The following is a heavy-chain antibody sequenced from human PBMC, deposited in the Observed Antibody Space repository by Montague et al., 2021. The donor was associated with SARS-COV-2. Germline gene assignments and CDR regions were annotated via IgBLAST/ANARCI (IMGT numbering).Heavy chain of an antibody. J-gene: IGHJ4*02. CDR3: ARHYSATLPAVY. Sequence: SETLSLTCTVSGGSISNYYWSWIRQPPGKGLEWIGYISDSGSTNYNPSLTSRVTMSVDTSKNQFSLKVNSVTAADTAVYYCARHYSATLPAVYWGQGTLVTVSS. CDR2: ISDSGST. CDR1: GGSISNYY. V-gene: IGHV4-59*08. D-gene: IGHD4-11*01.